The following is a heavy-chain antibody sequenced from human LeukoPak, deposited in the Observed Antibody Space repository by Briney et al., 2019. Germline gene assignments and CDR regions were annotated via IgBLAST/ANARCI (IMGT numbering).Heavy chain of an antibody. CDR2: MNPNSGNT. Sequence: ASVKVSCKASGYTFTSYDINWVRQATGQGLEWMGWMNPNSGNTGYAQKFQGRVTITRNTSISTAYMELSSLRSEDTAVYYCATSTSGYPYYYYYYYMDVWGKGTTVTVSS. D-gene: IGHD5-12*01. V-gene: IGHV1-8*03. CDR3: ATSTSGYPYYYYYYYMDV. CDR1: GYTFTSYD. J-gene: IGHJ6*03.